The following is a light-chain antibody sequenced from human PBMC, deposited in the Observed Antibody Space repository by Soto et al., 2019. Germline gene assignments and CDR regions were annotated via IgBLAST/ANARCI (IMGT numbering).Light chain of an antibody. CDR3: QSYDSSLSGAV. J-gene: IGLJ7*01. Sequence: QSVLTQPPAVSGAPGQRVTISCTGISSNIGAGYDGHWYQQLPGTAPKLLIYGNSNRPSGVPDRFSGSKSGTSASLAITGLQAEDEADYYCQSYDSSLSGAVFGGGTQLTVL. CDR1: SSNIGAGYD. V-gene: IGLV1-40*01. CDR2: GNS.